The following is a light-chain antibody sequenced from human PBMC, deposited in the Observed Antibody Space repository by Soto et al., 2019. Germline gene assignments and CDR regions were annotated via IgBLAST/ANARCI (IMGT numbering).Light chain of an antibody. CDR2: DAS. CDR3: QQCNDWPLT. V-gene: IGKV3-11*01. Sequence: EIVLTQSPATPSLSPGERATLSCRASQSVSSYLAWYQQKPGQAPRLLIYDASNRATGIPARFSGSGSGTDFTLTISSLEPEDFAVYYCQQCNDWPLTFGGGTKVDIK. CDR1: QSVSSY. J-gene: IGKJ4*01.